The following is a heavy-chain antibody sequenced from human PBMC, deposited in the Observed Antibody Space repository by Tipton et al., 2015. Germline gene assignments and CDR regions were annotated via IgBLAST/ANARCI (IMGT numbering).Heavy chain of an antibody. CDR3: VKDGYYYDKSSYAPLDY. CDR1: GFTFSRYA. CDR2: ISSNGYNT. V-gene: IGHV3-64D*08. J-gene: IGHJ4*02. Sequence: SLRLSCSASGFTFSRYAMNWVRQAPGKGLEYFSAISSNGYNTYYADSVKGRFTISRDNSKNTLNLQMSSLRPEDTAVYYCVKDGYYYDKSSYAPLDYWGQGTLVTVSS. D-gene: IGHD3-22*01.